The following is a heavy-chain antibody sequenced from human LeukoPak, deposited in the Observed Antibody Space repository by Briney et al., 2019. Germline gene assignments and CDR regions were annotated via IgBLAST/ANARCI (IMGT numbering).Heavy chain of an antibody. J-gene: IGHJ4*02. V-gene: IGHV4-39*07. D-gene: IGHD3-3*01. Sequence: SGTLSLTCTVSGASISSTSHYWGWIRQPPGKGLEWIGSIYYSGSTYYNTSLKSRVTISVDMSKNQFSLRVTSVTAADTAVYYCARSWGYDFWTGNLLDYWGQGTLVSVSS. CDR1: GASISSTSHY. CDR2: IYYSGST. CDR3: ARSWGYDFWTGNLLDY.